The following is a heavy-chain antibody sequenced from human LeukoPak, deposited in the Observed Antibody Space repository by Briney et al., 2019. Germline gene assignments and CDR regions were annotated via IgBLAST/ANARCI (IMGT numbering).Heavy chain of an antibody. CDR2: IRYDGSNK. Sequence: GGSLRLSCAASGFTFSSYGMHWVRQAPGKGLEWVAFIRYDGSNKYYADSVKGRFTISRDNSKNTLYLHVNSLRPEDTAVYYCAKDPPSYSWNYIKYFDSWGQGTLVTVSS. CDR1: GFTFSSYG. V-gene: IGHV3-30*02. J-gene: IGHJ4*02. D-gene: IGHD1-1*01. CDR3: AKDPPSYSWNYIKYFDS.